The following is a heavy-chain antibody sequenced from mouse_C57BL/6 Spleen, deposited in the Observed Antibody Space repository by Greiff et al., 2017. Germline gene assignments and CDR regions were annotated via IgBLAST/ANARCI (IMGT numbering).Heavy chain of an antibody. V-gene: IGHV14-3*01. CDR3: ARRYYGSSLYWYFDV. D-gene: IGHD1-1*01. J-gene: IGHJ1*03. Sequence: VQLQQSVAELVRPGASVKLSCTASGFNIKNTYMHWVKQRPEQGLEWIGRIDPANGNTKYAPKFQGKATITAYTSSNTAYLQLSSLTSEDTAIYYFARRYYGSSLYWYFDVWGTGTTVTVSS. CDR1: GFNIKNTY. CDR2: IDPANGNT.